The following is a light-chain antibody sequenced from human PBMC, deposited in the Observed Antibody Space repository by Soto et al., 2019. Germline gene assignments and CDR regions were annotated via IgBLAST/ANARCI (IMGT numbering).Light chain of an antibody. CDR2: GAS. CDR1: QGISKY. Sequence: DIQMTQSPSAMSASVGDRVTITCRASQGISKYLAWFQQKPGKVPKRLIYGASSLQSGVPSRFSGRGSGTEFTFTISSLQPEDFATYYCLQHHSYPLTFGGGTKVEIK. V-gene: IGKV1-17*03. J-gene: IGKJ4*01. CDR3: LQHHSYPLT.